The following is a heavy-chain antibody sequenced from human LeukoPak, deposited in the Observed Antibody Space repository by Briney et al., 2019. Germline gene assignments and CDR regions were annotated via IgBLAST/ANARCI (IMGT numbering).Heavy chain of an antibody. CDR3: ARDHQAYCSGGSCTSFDY. Sequence: PGGSLRLSCAASGFTFSSYAMSWVRQAPGKGLEWVSAISGSGGSTYYADSVKGRFTISRDNARNSLFLQMNSLRAEDTAVYYCARDHQAYCSGGSCTSFDYWGQGTLVTVSS. CDR1: GFTFSSYA. D-gene: IGHD2-15*01. V-gene: IGHV3-23*01. CDR2: ISGSGGST. J-gene: IGHJ4*02.